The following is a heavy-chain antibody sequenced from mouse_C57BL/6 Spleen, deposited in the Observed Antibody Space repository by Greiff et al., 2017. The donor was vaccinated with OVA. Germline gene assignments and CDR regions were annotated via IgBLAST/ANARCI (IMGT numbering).Heavy chain of an antibody. CDR2: IYPGDGDT. Sequence: QVQLKESGPELVKPGASVKISCKASGYAFSSSWMNWVKQRPGKGLEWIGRIYPGDGDTNYNGKFKGKATLTADKSSSTAYMQLSSLTSEDSAVYFCAIYGNYGDFDYWGQGTTLTVSS. J-gene: IGHJ2*01. CDR1: GYAFSSSW. V-gene: IGHV1-82*01. CDR3: AIYGNYGDFDY. D-gene: IGHD2-1*01.